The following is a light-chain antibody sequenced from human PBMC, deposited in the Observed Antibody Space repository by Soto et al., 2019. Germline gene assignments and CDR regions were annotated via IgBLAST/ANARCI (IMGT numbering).Light chain of an antibody. CDR1: SIGGKS. J-gene: IGLJ2*01. CDR2: YDN. CDR3: QVWDSSSDHVL. V-gene: IGLV3-21*04. Sequence: SYELTQPPSVSVAPGKTASITCGGNSIGGKSVSGYQQKPGQAPVLVIYYDNNRPSGIPERFSGSNSGNTATLTISRVEAGDEADYYCQVWDSSSDHVLFGGGTKLTVL.